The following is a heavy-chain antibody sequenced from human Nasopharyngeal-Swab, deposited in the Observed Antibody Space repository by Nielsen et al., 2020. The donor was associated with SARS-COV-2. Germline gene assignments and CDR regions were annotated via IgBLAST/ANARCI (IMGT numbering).Heavy chain of an antibody. Sequence: SETLSLPCPAPGSSISSSYWSWIRQPPGKGLDWIGYIYYSGSTNYNPSLKSRVTISVDTSKNQFSLKLSSVTAADTAVYYCARGFDPWGQGTLVTVSS. V-gene: IGHV4-59*01. J-gene: IGHJ5*02. CDR2: IYYSGST. CDR3: ARGFDP. CDR1: GSSISSSY.